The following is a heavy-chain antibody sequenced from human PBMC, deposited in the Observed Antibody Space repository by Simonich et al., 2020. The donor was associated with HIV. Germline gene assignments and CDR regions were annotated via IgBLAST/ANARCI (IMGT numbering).Heavy chain of an antibody. Sequence: QVQPQQWGAGLLKPSETLSLTCAVYGGSFSGYYWSWIRQPPGKGLEWIGEINHSGSTNYNPSLKSRVTISVDTSKNQFSLKLSSVTAADTAVDYCARGAEGATTQAYWGQGTLVTVSS. J-gene: IGHJ4*02. V-gene: IGHV4-34*01. CDR3: ARGAEGATTQAY. CDR1: GGSFSGYY. D-gene: IGHD1-26*01. CDR2: INHSGST.